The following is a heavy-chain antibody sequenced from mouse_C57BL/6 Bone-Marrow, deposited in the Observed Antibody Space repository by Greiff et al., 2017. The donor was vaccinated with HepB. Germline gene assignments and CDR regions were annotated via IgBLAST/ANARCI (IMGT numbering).Heavy chain of an antibody. CDR3: ARFLYGNSWFAY. CDR2: IYPSSGNT. CDR1: GYTFTSYG. V-gene: IGHV1-81*01. J-gene: IGHJ3*01. Sequence: QQSCKASGYTFTSYGISWVKQRTGQGLEWIGEIYPSSGNTYYNEKFKGKATLTADKSSSTAYMELRSLTSEDSAVYFCARFLYGNSWFAYWGQGTLVTVSA. D-gene: IGHD2-1*01.